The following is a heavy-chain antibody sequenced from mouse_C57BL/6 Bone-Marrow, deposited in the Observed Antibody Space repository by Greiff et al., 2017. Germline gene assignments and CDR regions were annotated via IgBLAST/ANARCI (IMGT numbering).Heavy chain of an antibody. V-gene: IGHV2-5*01. D-gene: IGHD2-2*01. CDR2: IWRGGSA. J-gene: IGHJ1*03. CDR3: AKKRGYLEYFDV. Sequence: VKLQESGPGLVQPSQSLSITCTVSGFSLTSYGVHWVRQSPGKGLEWLGVIWRGGSADYNAAFMSRLSITKDNSKSQVFFKMNSLQADDTAIYYCAKKRGYLEYFDVWGTGTTVTVSS. CDR1: GFSLTSYG.